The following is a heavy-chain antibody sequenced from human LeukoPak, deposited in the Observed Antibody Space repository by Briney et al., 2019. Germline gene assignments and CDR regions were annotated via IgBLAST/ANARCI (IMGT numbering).Heavy chain of an antibody. V-gene: IGHV4-39*01. J-gene: IGHJ4*02. CDR1: GGSISSNSYY. Sequence: SETLSLTCAVSGGSISSNSYYWGWIRQPPGKGLEWIGSIYYSGSTYYNPSLKSRVTISVDTSKNQFSLKLSSVTAADTAVYYCAKGYDSSGYLKGGFDYWGQGTLVTVSS. D-gene: IGHD3-22*01. CDR3: AKGYDSSGYLKGGFDY. CDR2: IYYSGST.